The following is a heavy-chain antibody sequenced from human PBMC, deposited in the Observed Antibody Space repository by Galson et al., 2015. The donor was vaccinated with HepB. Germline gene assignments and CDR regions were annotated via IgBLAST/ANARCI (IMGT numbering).Heavy chain of an antibody. CDR2: IYFSGST. J-gene: IGHJ4*02. D-gene: IGHD5-12*01. V-gene: IGHV4-39*01. CDR3: ARQKGWAPGYHFDY. CDR1: GDSIRSSSFY. Sequence: LSLTCTVSGDSIRSSSFYWGWIRQPPGKGLECIGTIYFSGSTYYNPSLKSRVTISVDTSKNQFSLRLNSVTAADTAVYYCARQKGWAPGYHFDYWGQGTLVTVSS.